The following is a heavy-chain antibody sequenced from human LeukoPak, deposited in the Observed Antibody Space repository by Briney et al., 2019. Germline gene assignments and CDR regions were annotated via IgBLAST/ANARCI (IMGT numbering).Heavy chain of an antibody. J-gene: IGHJ5*02. V-gene: IGHV1-46*01. CDR2: INPSGGST. CDR1: GYTFTSYY. D-gene: IGHD6-13*01. CDR3: ARDRRPKLSSSWYWFDP. Sequence: ASVKVSCKASGYTFTSYYMHWVRQAPGQGLEWMGIINPSGGSTSYAQKFQGRVTMTRDTSTSTVYMEPSSLRSEDTAVYYCARDRRPKLSSSWYWFDPWGQGTLVTVSS.